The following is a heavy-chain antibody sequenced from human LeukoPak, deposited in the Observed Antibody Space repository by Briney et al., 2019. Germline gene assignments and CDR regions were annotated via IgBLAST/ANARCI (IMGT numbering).Heavy chain of an antibody. J-gene: IGHJ4*02. CDR3: ARDEKSGESSEIDY. D-gene: IGHD3-10*01. CDR2: INRDGSTT. CDR1: GFTFSNYW. V-gene: IGHV3-74*03. Sequence: PGGSLRLSCAASGFTFSNYWVHWVRQAPGKGLVWVSRINRDGSTTKYADSVKGRFTVSRDNAKNTLNVQMNSLRAEDTAVYYCARDEKSGESSEIDYWGQGTLVTVSS.